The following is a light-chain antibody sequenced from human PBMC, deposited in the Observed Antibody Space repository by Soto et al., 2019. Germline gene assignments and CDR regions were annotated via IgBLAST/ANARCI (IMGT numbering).Light chain of an antibody. CDR3: QQYNLWPPIT. Sequence: EIVMTQSPGTLSVSPGERATLSCRASQNVFSNVAWYQQRPGQPPRLLISGASTRATGGSARFSASGSGTDFTLTITSLQSEDFAVYYCQQYNLWPPITFGQGTRLEIK. CDR2: GAS. CDR1: QNVFSN. V-gene: IGKV3-15*01. J-gene: IGKJ5*01.